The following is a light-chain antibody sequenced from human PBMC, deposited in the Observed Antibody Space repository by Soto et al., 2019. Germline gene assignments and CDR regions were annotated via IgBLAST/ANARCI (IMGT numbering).Light chain of an antibody. CDR3: QQYNSYPYT. Sequence: DIQRTQSLSTLSASIGDRVTITCRASQSISSWLAWYQQKPGKAPKLLIYKASSLESGVPSRFSGSGSGTEFTLTISSLQPDDFATYYCQQYNSYPYTFGQGTKVDIK. CDR1: QSISSW. J-gene: IGKJ2*01. V-gene: IGKV1-5*03. CDR2: KAS.